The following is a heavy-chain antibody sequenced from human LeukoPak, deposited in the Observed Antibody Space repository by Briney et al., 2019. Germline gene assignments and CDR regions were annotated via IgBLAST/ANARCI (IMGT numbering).Heavy chain of an antibody. J-gene: IGHJ4*02. CDR2: IYHSGST. CDR1: GGSISSGGYS. Sequence: SETLSLTCTVSGGSISSGGYSWSWIRQPPGKGLEWIGYIYHSGSTFYNPSLKSRVTISVDRSKNQFSLKLNSVTAADTAVYYCAREVPGGSGSFHLDYWGQGALVTVSS. D-gene: IGHD3-10*01. CDR3: AREVPGGSGSFHLDY. V-gene: IGHV4-30-2*01.